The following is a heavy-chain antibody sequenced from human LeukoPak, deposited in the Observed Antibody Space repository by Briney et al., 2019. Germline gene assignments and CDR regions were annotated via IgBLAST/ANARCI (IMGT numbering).Heavy chain of an antibody. J-gene: IGHJ3*02. CDR2: IYYSGST. V-gene: IGHV4-39*01. D-gene: IGHD1-26*01. CDR3: ARGTNIVGATHAFDI. Sequence: SETLSLTCTVSGGSISSSSYYWGWIRQPPGKGLEWIGSIYYSGSTYYNPSLKSRVTISVDASKNQFSLKLSSVTAADTAVYYCARGTNIVGATHAFDIWGQGTMVTVSS. CDR1: GGSISSSSYY.